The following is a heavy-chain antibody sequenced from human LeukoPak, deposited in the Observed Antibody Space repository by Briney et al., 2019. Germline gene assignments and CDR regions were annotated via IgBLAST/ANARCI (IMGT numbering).Heavy chain of an antibody. V-gene: IGHV3-48*01. J-gene: IGHJ5*02. Sequence: GGSLRLSCAASGFTFSSYSMNWVRQAPGKGLEWVSYISGSSSTILYADSLKGRFTISRDNAKNSLYLQMNSLRAEDTAVYYCARGLRYFDWSDSDWFDPWGQGTLVTVSS. CDR3: ARGLRYFDWSDSDWFDP. CDR2: ISGSSSTI. CDR1: GFTFSSYS. D-gene: IGHD3-9*01.